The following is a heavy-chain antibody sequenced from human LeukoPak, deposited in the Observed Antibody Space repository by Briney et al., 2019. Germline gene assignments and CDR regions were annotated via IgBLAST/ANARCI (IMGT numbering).Heavy chain of an antibody. CDR1: GFTFSSYG. Sequence: PGGSLRLSCAASGFTFSSYGMHWVRQAPGKGLEWVAFIRYDGSNKYYADSVKGRFTISRDNSKNTLYLQMNSLRAEDTAVYYCARVVNDAFDIWGQGTMVTVSS. V-gene: IGHV3-30*02. J-gene: IGHJ3*02. D-gene: IGHD3-22*01. CDR3: ARVVNDAFDI. CDR2: IRYDGSNK.